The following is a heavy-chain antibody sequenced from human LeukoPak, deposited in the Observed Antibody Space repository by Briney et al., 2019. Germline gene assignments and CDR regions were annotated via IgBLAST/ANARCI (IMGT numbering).Heavy chain of an antibody. J-gene: IGHJ6*02. Sequence: GESLKISCKGSGYSFTSYWIGWVRQMPGKGLEWMGIIYPGDSDTRYSPSFQGQVTISADKSISTAYLQWSSLKASDTAMYYCARSKGVGATGYYYYGMDVWGQGTTVTVSS. CDR2: IYPGDSDT. CDR3: ARSKGVGATGYYYYGMDV. CDR1: GYSFTSYW. D-gene: IGHD1-26*01. V-gene: IGHV5-51*01.